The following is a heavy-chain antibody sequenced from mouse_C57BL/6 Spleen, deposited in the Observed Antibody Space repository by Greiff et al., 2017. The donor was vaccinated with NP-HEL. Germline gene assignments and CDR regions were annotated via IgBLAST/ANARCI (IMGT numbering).Heavy chain of an antibody. V-gene: IGHV1-80*01. CDR2: IYPGDGDT. CDR3: ARWFYGNYDAMDY. D-gene: IGHD2-1*01. Sequence: QVHVKQSGAELVKPGASVKISCKASGYAFSSYWMNWVKQRPGKGLEWIGQIYPGDGDTNYNGKFKGKATLTADKSSSTAYMQLSSLTSEDSAVYFCARWFYGNYDAMDYWGQGTSVTVSS. J-gene: IGHJ4*01. CDR1: GYAFSSYW.